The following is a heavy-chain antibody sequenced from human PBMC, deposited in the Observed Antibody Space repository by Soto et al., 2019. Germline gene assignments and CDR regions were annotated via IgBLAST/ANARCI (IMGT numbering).Heavy chain of an antibody. J-gene: IGHJ5*02. CDR1: GGSISSYY. Sequence: SETLSLTCTVSGGSISSYYWSWIRQPPGKGLEWIGYIYYSGSTNYNPSLKSRVTISVDTSKNQFSLKLSSVTAADTAVYYCARVSRAAAGGNWFDPWGQGTLVTVSS. D-gene: IGHD6-13*01. CDR2: IYYSGST. CDR3: ARVSRAAAGGNWFDP. V-gene: IGHV4-59*01.